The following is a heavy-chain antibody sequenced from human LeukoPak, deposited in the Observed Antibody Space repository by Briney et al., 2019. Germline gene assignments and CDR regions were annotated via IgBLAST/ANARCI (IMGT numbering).Heavy chain of an antibody. V-gene: IGHV3-21*01. Sequence: GGSLRLSCAASGFTFSFYGMNWVRQAPGKGLEWVSYISSGGSSIYYADSVKGRVTISRDNAKNSLYLQMNSLRAEDTAVYYCARDRHGDRRTRMDVWGKGTTVTVPS. CDR1: GFTFSFYG. CDR2: ISSGGSSI. CDR3: ARDRHGDRRTRMDV. D-gene: IGHD2-8*01. J-gene: IGHJ6*04.